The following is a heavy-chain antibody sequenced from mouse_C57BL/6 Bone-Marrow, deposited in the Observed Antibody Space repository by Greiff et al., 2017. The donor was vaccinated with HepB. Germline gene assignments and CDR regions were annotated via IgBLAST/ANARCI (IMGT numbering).Heavy chain of an antibody. CDR1: GFTFSSYG. V-gene: IGHV5-6*01. CDR2: ISSGGSYT. CDR3: ARNHYFDD. J-gene: IGHJ2*01. Sequence: EVKVVESGGDLVKPGGSLKLSCAASGFTFSSYGMSWVRQTPDKRLEWVATISSGGSYTYYPDSVKGRFTISRDNAKNTLYLQMSSLKSEDTAMYYCARNHYFDDWGQGTTLTVSS.